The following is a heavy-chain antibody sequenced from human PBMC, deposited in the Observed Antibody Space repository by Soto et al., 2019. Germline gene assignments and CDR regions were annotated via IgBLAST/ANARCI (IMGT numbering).Heavy chain of an antibody. CDR1: GYSFTTYW. Sequence: PGESLKISCEGSGYSFTTYWISWVRQMPGKGLEWMGRIDPSDSYTDYSPSFEGHVTMSVDRSISTAYLEWSSLKDSDTAMYYCARLTLPNDSSGYHIFDYWGRGTLVTVPS. V-gene: IGHV5-10-1*01. D-gene: IGHD3-22*01. J-gene: IGHJ4*02. CDR3: ARLTLPNDSSGYHIFDY. CDR2: IDPSDSYT.